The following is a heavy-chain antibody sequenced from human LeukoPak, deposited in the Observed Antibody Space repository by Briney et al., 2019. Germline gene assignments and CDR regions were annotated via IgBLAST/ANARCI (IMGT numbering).Heavy chain of an antibody. Sequence: SETLSLTCTVSGGSNSSYYWSWIRQPPGKGLEWIGYIYYSGSTNYNPSLKSRVTISVDTSKNQFSLKLSSVTAADTAVYYCARCSSSWFYFDYWGQGTLVTVSS. D-gene: IGHD6-13*01. J-gene: IGHJ4*02. CDR3: ARCSSSWFYFDY. CDR1: GGSNSSYY. V-gene: IGHV4-59*01. CDR2: IYYSGST.